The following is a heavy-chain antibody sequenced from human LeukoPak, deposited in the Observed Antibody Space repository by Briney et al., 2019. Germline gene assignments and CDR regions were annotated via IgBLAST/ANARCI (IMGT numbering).Heavy chain of an antibody. J-gene: IGHJ3*02. CDR2: ISSSSSTI. D-gene: IGHD6-19*01. Sequence: PGGPLRLSCAASGFTFSSYSMNWVRQAPGKGLEWVSYISSSSSTIYYADSVKGRFTISRDNSKNTLYLQMNSLRAEDTAVYYCAKDYGRYSQDAFDIWGQGTMVTVSS. CDR1: GFTFSSYS. CDR3: AKDYGRYSQDAFDI. V-gene: IGHV3-48*01.